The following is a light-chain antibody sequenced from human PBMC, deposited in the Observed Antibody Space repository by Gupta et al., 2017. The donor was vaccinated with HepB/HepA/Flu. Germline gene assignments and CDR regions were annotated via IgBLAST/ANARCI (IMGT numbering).Light chain of an antibody. J-gene: IGLJ3*02. CDR2: TNN. CDR1: TSNVGVNA. V-gene: IGLV1-44*01. CDR3: AAWDDSLNALL. Sequence: QSVLTQPPSASGTPGQRVHISCSGSTSNVGVNAVNWYQQFPGTAPKLVIYTNNQRPSGVPDRFSGSKSGTSASLAISGLQSEDEAGYYCAAWDDSLNALLFGGGTKLTVL.